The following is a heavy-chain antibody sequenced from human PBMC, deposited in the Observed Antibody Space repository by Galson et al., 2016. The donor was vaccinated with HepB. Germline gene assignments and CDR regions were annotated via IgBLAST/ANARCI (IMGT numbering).Heavy chain of an antibody. CDR3: TRVSTVTSYYYYGMDV. V-gene: IGHV3-49*03. CDR1: GFTFGDYG. CDR2: IRSKAYGGTT. J-gene: IGHJ6*02. D-gene: IGHD4-17*01. Sequence: SLRLSCAASGFTFGDYGMSWIRQAPGKGLEWVGFIRSKAYGGTTEYAASVKGRFNISRDDSKTFAYLQMNSLKTEDTAMYYCTRVSTVTSYYYYGMDVWGQGTTVTVSS.